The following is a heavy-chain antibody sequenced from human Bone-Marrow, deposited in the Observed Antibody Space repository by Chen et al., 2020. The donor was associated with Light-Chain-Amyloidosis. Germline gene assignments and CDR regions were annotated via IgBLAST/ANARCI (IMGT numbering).Heavy chain of an antibody. V-gene: IGHV4-30-2*01. Sequence: QLQLQESGSGLVTSSQTLSLTCAVSGGSITSGSFSWNWIRQPLGKGLEWIGYVYQSGSTYYNPSLNSRVTISGDLSENHFSLTLRSLTAADSAVYYCARGNWNDLAFDVWGQGTLVTVSS. CDR2: VYQSGST. J-gene: IGHJ3*01. CDR3: ARGNWNDLAFDV. D-gene: IGHD1-1*01. CDR1: GGSITSGSFS.